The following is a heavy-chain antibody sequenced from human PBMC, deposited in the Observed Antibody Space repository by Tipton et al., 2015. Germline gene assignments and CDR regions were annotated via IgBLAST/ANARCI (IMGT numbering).Heavy chain of an antibody. CDR1: GDSVSSYY. J-gene: IGHJ5*02. Sequence: TLSLTCTVSGDSVSSYYWNWIRQPPGKGLEWIGNIYYSGSTKYNPSLKSRVTISVDTSKNQFSLKLSSVTAADTAVYYCARLRETYGSDSDNWFDPWGQGTLVTVSS. CDR3: ARLRETYGSDSDNWFDP. D-gene: IGHD3-10*01. CDR2: IYYSGST. V-gene: IGHV4-59*02.